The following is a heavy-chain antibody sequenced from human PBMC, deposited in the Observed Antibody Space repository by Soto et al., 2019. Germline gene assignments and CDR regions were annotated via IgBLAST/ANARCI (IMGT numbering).Heavy chain of an antibody. CDR1: GYTFTGYY. CDR3: ARVRSMVRGVIPSGYYGMDV. Sequence: ASVKVSCKASGYTFTGYYMHWVRQAPGQGLEWMGWINPNSGGTNYAQKFQGWVTMTRDTSISTAYMELSRLRSDDTAVYYCARVRSMVRGVIPSGYYGMDVWGQGTTVTVSS. D-gene: IGHD3-10*01. CDR2: INPNSGGT. V-gene: IGHV1-2*04. J-gene: IGHJ6*02.